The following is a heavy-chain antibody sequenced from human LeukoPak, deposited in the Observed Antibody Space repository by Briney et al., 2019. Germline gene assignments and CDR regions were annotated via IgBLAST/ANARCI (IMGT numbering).Heavy chain of an antibody. Sequence: PSETLSLTCSVSGGSISSYYWSWIRQPPGRGLEWIGYIYYSGSTNYNPSLKSRVTISVDTSKNLFSLKLSSATAADTAVFYCARHLSDHYDSSGYYFDSWGQGTLVTVSS. CDR2: IYYSGST. V-gene: IGHV4-59*08. CDR1: GGSISSYY. J-gene: IGHJ4*02. D-gene: IGHD3-22*01. CDR3: ARHLSDHYDSSGYYFDS.